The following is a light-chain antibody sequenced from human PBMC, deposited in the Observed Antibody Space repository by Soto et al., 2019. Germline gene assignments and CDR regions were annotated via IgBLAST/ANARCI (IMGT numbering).Light chain of an antibody. CDR1: NSNIGSHL. V-gene: IGLV1-44*01. CDR3: ATWDGSLQSWV. CDR2: TNN. Sequence: QSVLTQPPSVSGTPGQRVTISCSVSNSNIGSHLVNWYQQVPGTAPRLLIYTNNQRPSGVPDRFSDSKSGTSASLAISGLQSEDEADYYCATWDGSLQSWVFGGGTKLTVL. J-gene: IGLJ3*02.